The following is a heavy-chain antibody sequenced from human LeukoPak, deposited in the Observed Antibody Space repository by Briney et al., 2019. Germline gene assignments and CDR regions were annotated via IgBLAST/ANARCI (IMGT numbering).Heavy chain of an antibody. CDR1: GITLSNYG. CDR3: AKRGVVIRVILVGFHKEAYYFDS. CDR2: ISGSGGGT. J-gene: IGHJ4*02. V-gene: IGHV3-23*01. D-gene: IGHD3-22*01. Sequence: PGGSLRPSCAVSGITLSNYGMSWVRQAPGKGLEWVAGISGSGGGTVYADSVKGRFTISRDNPKNTLYLQMNSLRAEDTAVYFCAKRGVVIRVILVGFHKEAYYFDSWGQGALVTVSS.